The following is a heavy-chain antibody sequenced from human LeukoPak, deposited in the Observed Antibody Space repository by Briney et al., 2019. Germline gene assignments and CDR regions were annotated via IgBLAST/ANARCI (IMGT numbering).Heavy chain of an antibody. V-gene: IGHV3-21*01. CDR3: GRDYDRSGYSDS. D-gene: IGHD3-22*01. CDR2: ISSSGSYI. Sequence: GRSLTLSCAASGFTFSSYDINWVRQAPGKGLEWVSSISSSGSYIYYADSVRGRFTISRDNAKNSLYLQMNSLRAEDTAVYYCGRDYDRSGYSDSWGQGTLVTVSS. J-gene: IGHJ4*02. CDR1: GFTFSSYD.